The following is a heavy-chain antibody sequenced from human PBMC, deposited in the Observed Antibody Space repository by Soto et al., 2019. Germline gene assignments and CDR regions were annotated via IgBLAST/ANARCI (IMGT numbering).Heavy chain of an antibody. CDR2: ISASGDST. CDR1: GFTFHTYA. V-gene: IGHV3-23*01. CDR3: SKGTGTTRLYSMDV. Sequence: GGSLRLSCVASGFTFHTYAMNWVRQAPGKGLEWVSGISASGDSTYYADSQMGRFTISRDNSKNTLYLQMNSLRAEDTAVYHCSKGTGTTRLYSMDVWGQGTTVTVSS. J-gene: IGHJ6*02. D-gene: IGHD1-7*01.